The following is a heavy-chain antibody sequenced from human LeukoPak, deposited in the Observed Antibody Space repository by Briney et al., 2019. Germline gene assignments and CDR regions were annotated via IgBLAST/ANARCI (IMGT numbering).Heavy chain of an antibody. V-gene: IGHV3-74*03. CDR3: ARGGDYFDISAYFWRPAEIDY. Sequence: GGSLRLSCAASGFTFSGYWMHWVRQAPGKGLVWVSRINRDGSTTTYADSVKGRFTVSRDNAKKTLNLQMNSLRAEDTAVYYCARGGDYFDISAYFWRPAEIDYWGQGTLVTVSS. D-gene: IGHD3-22*01. J-gene: IGHJ4*02. CDR2: INRDGSTT. CDR1: GFTFSGYW.